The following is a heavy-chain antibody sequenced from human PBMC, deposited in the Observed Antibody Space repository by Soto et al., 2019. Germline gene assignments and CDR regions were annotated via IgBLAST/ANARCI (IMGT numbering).Heavy chain of an antibody. Sequence: GSLRLSCAASGFTFTRFSMNWVRQAPGKGLEWVSSISSTTNYIYYGDAMKGRFTISRDNAQNSLYLEMNSLRAEDTAVYYCARESEDLTSNFDYWGQGTLVTVSS. CDR2: ISSTTNYI. CDR3: ARESEDLTSNFDY. V-gene: IGHV3-21*06. CDR1: GFTFTRFS. J-gene: IGHJ4*02.